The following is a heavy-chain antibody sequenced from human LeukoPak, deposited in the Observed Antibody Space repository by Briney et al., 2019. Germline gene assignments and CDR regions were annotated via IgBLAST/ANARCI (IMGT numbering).Heavy chain of an antibody. J-gene: IGHJ6*03. Sequence: GGSLRLSCTASGFTFSSHAMTWVRQTAGKGLQWVSSITGSGSGAYYEDSVKGRFTISRDNSKNTLSLQMNSLRAEDTAVYYCAKGPTVNYMDAWGKGTTVTVSS. CDR2: ITGSGSGA. CDR3: AKGPTVNYMDA. V-gene: IGHV3-23*01. CDR1: GFTFSSHA. D-gene: IGHD4-17*01.